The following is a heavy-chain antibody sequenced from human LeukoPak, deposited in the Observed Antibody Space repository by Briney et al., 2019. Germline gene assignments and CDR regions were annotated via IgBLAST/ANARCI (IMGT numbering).Heavy chain of an antibody. V-gene: IGHV4-61*08. Sequence: SETLSLTCTVSGGSVSSSGYSWNWIRQPPGKTLEWIGYTYYSGRTNYNPSLKSRVTKSLDTSKNQFSLRLTSVTAADTAVYYCALRRLTSAQIIEDNWFDPWGQGTLVTVSS. CDR1: GGSVSSSGYS. D-gene: IGHD2/OR15-2a*01. J-gene: IGHJ5*02. CDR3: ALRRLTSAQIIEDNWFDP. CDR2: TYYSGRT.